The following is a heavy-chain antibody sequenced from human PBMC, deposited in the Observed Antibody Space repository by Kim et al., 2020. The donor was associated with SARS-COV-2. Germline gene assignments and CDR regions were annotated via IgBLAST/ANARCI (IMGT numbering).Heavy chain of an antibody. J-gene: IGHJ4*02. D-gene: IGHD3-3*01. CDR3: ARVGFGVVLEEEFDY. Sequence: ASVKVSCKASGYTFTSYAMHWVRQAPGQRLEWMGWINAGNGNTKYSQKFQGRVTITRDTSASTAYMELSSLRSEDTAVYYCARVGFGVVLEEEFDYWGQGTLVTVSS. CDR1: GYTFTSYA. CDR2: INAGNGNT. V-gene: IGHV1-3*01.